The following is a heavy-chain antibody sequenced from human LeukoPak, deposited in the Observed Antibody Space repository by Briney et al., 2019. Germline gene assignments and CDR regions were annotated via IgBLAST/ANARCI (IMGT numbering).Heavy chain of an antibody. CDR2: MCGSAGCT. J-gene: IGHJ5*02. V-gene: IGHV3-23*01. Sequence: PGGSLRLSCAASGFTFNVYAMSLVRLAPGKGLQWVASMCGSAGCTFYADSVKGRFTISRDNSKDTLYLQMNSLRAEDTAIYYCARDRPNYHETNGHYYNRDGDHWGQGTLVTVSS. D-gene: IGHD1-14*01. CDR1: GFTFNVYA. CDR3: ARDRPNYHETNGHYYNRDGDH.